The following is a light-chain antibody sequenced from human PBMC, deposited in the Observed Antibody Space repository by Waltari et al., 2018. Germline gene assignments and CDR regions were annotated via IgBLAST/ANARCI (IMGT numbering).Light chain of an antibody. CDR3: QQYSSFST. J-gene: IGKJ2*01. Sequence: DIQMTQSPSTLSASVGDRVTISCRASQSVGTWLAWYQHKPGKAPKILIYMASSLESGVPSRFSGSGSGTEFTLTISSLQPDDFATYSCQQYSSFSTFGQGTKLDI. CDR1: QSVGTW. V-gene: IGKV1-5*03. CDR2: MAS.